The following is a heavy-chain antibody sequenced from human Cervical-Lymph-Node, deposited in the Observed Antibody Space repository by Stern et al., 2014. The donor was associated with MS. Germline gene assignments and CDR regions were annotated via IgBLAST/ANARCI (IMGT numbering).Heavy chain of an antibody. D-gene: IGHD3-3*01. J-gene: IGHJ4*02. CDR3: AISFLEWLLFPAFDY. V-gene: IGHV3-48*01. CDR1: GFTFSSYS. CDR2: ISSSSSTI. Sequence: EMQLVESGGGLVQPGGSLRLSCAASGFTFSSYSMNGVRQAPGKALELVSYISSSSSTIYYADSVKGRFTISRDNAKNSLYLQMNSLRAEDTAVYYCAISFLEWLLFPAFDYWGQGTLVTVSS.